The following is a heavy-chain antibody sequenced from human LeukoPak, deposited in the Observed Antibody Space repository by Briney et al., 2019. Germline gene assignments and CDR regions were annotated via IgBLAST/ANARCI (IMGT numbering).Heavy chain of an antibody. CDR2: IKQDGCEQ. CDR3: ASTNSLDY. J-gene: IGHJ4*02. V-gene: IGHV3-7*01. Sequence: GGSLRLSCAASGFSFSSYWMSWVRHVPGKGLEWVANIKQDGCEQNYVDSVKGRFTISRDNTKNSLYLQMNSLRAEDTAVYYCASTNSLDYWGQGTLVTVSS. CDR1: GFSFSSYW. D-gene: IGHD2-2*01.